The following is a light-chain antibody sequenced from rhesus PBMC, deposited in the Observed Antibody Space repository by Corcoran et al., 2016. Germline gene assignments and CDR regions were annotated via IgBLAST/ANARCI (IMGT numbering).Light chain of an antibody. J-gene: IGKJ2*01. CDR3: LQHDSYPYR. Sequence: DIQMTQSPSSLSASVGDTVTITCRASQGISSYLNWFQQKLGKAPKLLIYAASSLEIGVPSRFSGSGSGTALTLTISSLQPEDFAAYYCLQHDSYPYRFGQGTKVEIK. V-gene: IGKV1-28*01. CDR1: QGISSY. CDR2: AAS.